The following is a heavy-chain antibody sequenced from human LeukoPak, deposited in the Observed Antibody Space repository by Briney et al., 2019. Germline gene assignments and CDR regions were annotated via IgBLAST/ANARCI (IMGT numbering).Heavy chain of an antibody. V-gene: IGHV1-18*01. CDR3: ARDLVYGDYVIDY. CDR2: TSAYNGNT. Sequence: ASVKVSCKASGFTFSKYGITWVRQAPGQGLEWMGWTSAYNGNTNYAQKLQGRVTMTTDTSTSTAYMELRSLRSDDTAVYYCARDLVYGDYVIDYWGQGTLVTVSS. J-gene: IGHJ4*02. D-gene: IGHD4-17*01. CDR1: GFTFSKYG.